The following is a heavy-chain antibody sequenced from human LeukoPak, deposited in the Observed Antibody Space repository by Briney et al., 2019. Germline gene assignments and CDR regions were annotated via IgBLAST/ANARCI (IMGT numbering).Heavy chain of an antibody. CDR3: AREEYYYDSSGYRWFDP. D-gene: IGHD3-22*01. CDR1: GGSISSYY. V-gene: IGHV4-59*01. CDR2: IYYSGST. Sequence: SETLSLTCTVSGGSISSYYWSWIRQPPGKGLEWIGYIYYSGSTNYNPSLKSRVTISVDTSKNQFSLKLSSVTAADTAVYYCAREEYYYDSSGYRWFDPWGQGTLVTVSS. J-gene: IGHJ5*02.